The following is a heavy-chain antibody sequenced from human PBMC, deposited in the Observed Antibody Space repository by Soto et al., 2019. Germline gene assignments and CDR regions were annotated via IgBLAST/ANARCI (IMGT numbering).Heavy chain of an antibody. D-gene: IGHD2-2*01. CDR2: ISSSGSTI. Sequence: SGGSLRLSCAASGFTFSDYYMSWIRQAPGKGLEWVSYISSSGSTIYYADSVKGRFTISRDNAKNSLYLQMNSLRAEDTAVYYCARDAAGCSSTSCYGAGYYYYGMDVWGQGTTVTVSS. V-gene: IGHV3-11*01. CDR1: GFTFSDYY. J-gene: IGHJ6*02. CDR3: ARDAAGCSSTSCYGAGYYYYGMDV.